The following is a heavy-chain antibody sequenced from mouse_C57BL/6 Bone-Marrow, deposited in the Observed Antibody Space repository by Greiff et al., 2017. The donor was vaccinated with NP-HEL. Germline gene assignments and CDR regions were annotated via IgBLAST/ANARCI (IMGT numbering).Heavy chain of an antibody. J-gene: IGHJ1*03. Sequence: EVQLMESGPELVKPGASVKISCKASGYSFTGYYMNWVKQSPEKSLEWIGEINPSTGGTTYNQKFKAKAILTVDKSSSTAYMQLKSLTSEDSAVYYCARSDYDYAWYFDVWGTGTTVTVSS. CDR3: ARSDYDYAWYFDV. CDR2: INPSTGGT. D-gene: IGHD2-4*01. CDR1: GYSFTGYY. V-gene: IGHV1-42*01.